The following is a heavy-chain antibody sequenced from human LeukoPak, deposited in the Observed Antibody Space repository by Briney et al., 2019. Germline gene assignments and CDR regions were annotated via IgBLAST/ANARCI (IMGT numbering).Heavy chain of an antibody. Sequence: ASVKVSCKASGYTFTSYGISWVRQAPGQGLEWMGWISAYNGNTNYAQKLQGRVTMTTDTSTSTAYMELRSLRSDDTAVYYCARDHSGSYSNDAFDIWGQGTMVTVSS. J-gene: IGHJ3*02. CDR3: ARDHSGSYSNDAFDI. CDR1: GYTFTSYG. V-gene: IGHV1-18*01. CDR2: ISAYNGNT. D-gene: IGHD1-26*01.